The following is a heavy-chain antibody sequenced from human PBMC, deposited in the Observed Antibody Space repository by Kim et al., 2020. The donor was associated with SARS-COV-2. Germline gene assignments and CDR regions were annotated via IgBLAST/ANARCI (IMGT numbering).Heavy chain of an antibody. CDR3: ARPGKAARRPKPRNSSIPYGMDV. J-gene: IGHJ6*02. CDR1: GGSFSGYY. Sequence: SETLSLTCAVYGGSFSGYYWSWIRQPPGKGLEWIGEINHSGSTNYNPSLKSRVTISVDTSKNQFSLKLSSVTAADTAVYYCARPGKAARRPKPRNSSIPYGMDVWGQGTTVTVAS. V-gene: IGHV4-34*01. CDR2: INHSGST. D-gene: IGHD6-6*01.